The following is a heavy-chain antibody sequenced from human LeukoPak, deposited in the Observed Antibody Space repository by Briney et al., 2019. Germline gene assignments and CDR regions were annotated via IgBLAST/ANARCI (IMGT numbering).Heavy chain of an antibody. Sequence: ASVKVSCKASGGTFSSYAISWVRQAPGQGLEWMGRIIPILGIANYAQKFQGRVTMTRDTSISTAYMELSRLRSDDTAVYYCARDSRDFDYWGQGTLVTVSS. CDR3: ARDSRDFDY. D-gene: IGHD6-13*01. CDR2: IIPILGIA. V-gene: IGHV1-69*04. J-gene: IGHJ4*02. CDR1: GGTFSSYA.